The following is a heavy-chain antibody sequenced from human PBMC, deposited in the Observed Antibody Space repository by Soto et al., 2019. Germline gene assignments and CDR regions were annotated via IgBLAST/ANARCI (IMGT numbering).Heavy chain of an antibody. CDR3: ERTRYYDFWGGS. CDR2: INSDGSST. CDR1: GFTFSSYW. V-gene: IGHV3-74*01. J-gene: IGHJ4*02. Sequence: PGGSLRLSCAASGFTFSSYWMHWVRQAPGKGLVWVSRINSDGSSTSYADSVKGRFTISRDNAKNTLYLQMNSLRAEDTAVYYSERTRYYDFWGGSWGKGTLVTVSS. D-gene: IGHD3-3*01.